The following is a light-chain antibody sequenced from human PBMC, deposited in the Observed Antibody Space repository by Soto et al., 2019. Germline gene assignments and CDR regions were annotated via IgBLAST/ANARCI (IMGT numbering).Light chain of an antibody. CDR1: QGIRNE. Sequence: DLQMTQSPSSLSASVGDRVTITCRASQGIRNELGWYQQKPGKAPKRLIYAASSLQSGVPSRFSGSGSGQEFTLTITSLQPEDFANYYCLQHNSYPWTFGQGTKVEIK. J-gene: IGKJ1*01. CDR3: LQHNSYPWT. V-gene: IGKV1-17*01. CDR2: AAS.